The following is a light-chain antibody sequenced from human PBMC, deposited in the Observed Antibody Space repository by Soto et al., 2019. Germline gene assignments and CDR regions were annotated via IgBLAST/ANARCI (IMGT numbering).Light chain of an antibody. CDR3: QQYGSSYPWT. CDR2: GAS. J-gene: IGKJ1*01. V-gene: IGKV3-20*01. CDR1: QSVSSNY. Sequence: EIVLTQSPGTLSLSPGGRASLSCSASQSVSSNYLAWYQQKPGQAPRLLIYGASSRATGIPDRFSGSGSGTDFTLTIRRLEPEDFAVYYCQQYGSSYPWTFGQGTKVDIK.